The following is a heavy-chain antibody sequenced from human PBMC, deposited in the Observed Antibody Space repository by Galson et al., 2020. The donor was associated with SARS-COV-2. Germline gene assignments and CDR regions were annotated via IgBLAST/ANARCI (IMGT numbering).Heavy chain of an antibody. V-gene: IGHV3-30*01. Sequence: GGSLRLSCAASGFTFSSYAMHWVRQAPGKGLEWVAVISYDGSNKYYADSVRGRFTISRDNSKNTLYLQMNSLRAEDTAVYYCARPYSGSYYGAFDIWGQGTMVTVSS. CDR2: ISYDGSNK. J-gene: IGHJ3*02. CDR3: ARPYSGSYYGAFDI. D-gene: IGHD1-26*01. CDR1: GFTFSSYA.